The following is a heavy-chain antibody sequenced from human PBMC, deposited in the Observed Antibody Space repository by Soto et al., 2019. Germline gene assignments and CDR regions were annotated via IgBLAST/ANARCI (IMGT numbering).Heavy chain of an antibody. Sequence: GASVKVSCKASGYTFTSYGISCVRQAPGQGLEWMGWISAYNGNTNYAQKLQGRVTMTTDTSTSTAYMELRSLRSDDTAVYYCARAGYLGSGSRKYYYYYYGMDVWGQGTTVTVSS. D-gene: IGHD3-10*01. CDR2: ISAYNGNT. CDR1: GYTFTSYG. V-gene: IGHV1-18*01. J-gene: IGHJ6*02. CDR3: ARAGYLGSGSRKYYYYYYGMDV.